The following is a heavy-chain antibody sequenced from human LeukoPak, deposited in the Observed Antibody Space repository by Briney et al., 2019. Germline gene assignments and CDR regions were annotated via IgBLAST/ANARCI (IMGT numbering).Heavy chain of an antibody. Sequence: PGGSLRLSCAASGFTFSSYAMHWVRQAPGKGLEWVSVISYDGSKKYYADSVKGRFTISRDNSKNTLYLQMNSLRPEDTAVYYCARDSYNNVDYWGQGTLVTVSS. V-gene: IGHV3-30-3*01. CDR3: ARDSYNNVDY. D-gene: IGHD5-24*01. CDR2: ISYDGSKK. J-gene: IGHJ4*02. CDR1: GFTFSSYA.